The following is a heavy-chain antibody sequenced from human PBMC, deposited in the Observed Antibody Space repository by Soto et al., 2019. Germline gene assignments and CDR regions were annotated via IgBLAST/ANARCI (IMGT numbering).Heavy chain of an antibody. CDR1: GFTFSSYG. CDR2: IWYDGSNK. V-gene: IGHV3-33*01. J-gene: IGHJ4*02. Sequence: GGSLRLSCAASGFTFSSYGMHWVRQAPGKGLEWVAVIWYDGSNKYYADSVKGRFTISRDNSKNTLYLQMNSLRAEDTAVYYCARSPYGDDLYYFDYWGQGTLVTVSS. D-gene: IGHD4-17*01. CDR3: ARSPYGDDLYYFDY.